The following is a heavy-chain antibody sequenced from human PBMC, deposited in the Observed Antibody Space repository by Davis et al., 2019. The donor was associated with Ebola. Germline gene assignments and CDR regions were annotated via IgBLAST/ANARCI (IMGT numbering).Heavy chain of an antibody. CDR2: IYSGGST. Sequence: PGGSLRLSCAASGFTVSSNYMSWVRQAPGKGLEWVSVIYSGGSTYYADSVKGRFTISRDNSKNTLYLQMNSLRAEDTAVYYCAKAPFLPLRGWFDPWGQGTLVTVSS. J-gene: IGHJ5*02. CDR3: AKAPFLPLRGWFDP. CDR1: GFTVSSNY. D-gene: IGHD3-3*01. V-gene: IGHV3-53*01.